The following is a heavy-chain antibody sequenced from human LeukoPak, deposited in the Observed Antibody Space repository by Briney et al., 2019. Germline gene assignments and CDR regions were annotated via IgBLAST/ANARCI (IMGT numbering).Heavy chain of an antibody. D-gene: IGHD6-13*01. CDR2: ISSSSSYI. J-gene: IGHJ6*02. V-gene: IGHV3-21*01. CDR1: GFTFSSYS. CDR3: ARDRCGIGSSWYPPCGYYYGMDV. Sequence: GGSLRLSCAASGFTFSSYSMNWVRQAPGKGLEWVSSISSSSSYIYYADSVKGRFTISRDNAKNSLYLQMNSLRAEDTAVYYCARDRCGIGSSWYPPCGYYYGMDVWGQGTTVTVSS.